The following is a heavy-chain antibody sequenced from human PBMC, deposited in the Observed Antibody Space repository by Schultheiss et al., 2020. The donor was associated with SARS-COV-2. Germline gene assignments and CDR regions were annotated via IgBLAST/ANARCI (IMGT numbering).Heavy chain of an antibody. CDR3: ARAGLGPLDY. Sequence: GGSLRLSCAASGFNFWNYGMHWVRQAPGKGLEWVAFIRYDGRTEEYADSVKGRFTISRDNSKKTLHLQMNSLRAEDTAVYYCARAGLGPLDYWGQGTLVTVSS. D-gene: IGHD6-19*01. CDR2: IRYDGRTE. V-gene: IGHV3-30*02. J-gene: IGHJ4*02. CDR1: GFNFWNYG.